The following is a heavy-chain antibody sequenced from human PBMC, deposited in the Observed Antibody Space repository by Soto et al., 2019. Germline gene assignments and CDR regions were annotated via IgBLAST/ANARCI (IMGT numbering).Heavy chain of an antibody. J-gene: IGHJ4*02. CDR3: ARDRGGAAAVDY. CDR1: GDTFIISA. D-gene: IGHD6-13*01. Sequence: QVQLAQSGAEVRKPGSSVKVSCKASGDTFIISAITWVRQAPGQGLEWVGGLVPFFGKSKYGPKFEGRVTSTADASTRTAYMELSHLTSDDTAVYYCARDRGGAAAVDYWGQGTLVTVSS. CDR2: LVPFFGKS. V-gene: IGHV1-69*01.